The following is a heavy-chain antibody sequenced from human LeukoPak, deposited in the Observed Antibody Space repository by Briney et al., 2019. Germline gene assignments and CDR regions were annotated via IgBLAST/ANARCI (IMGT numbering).Heavy chain of an antibody. Sequence: ASVKVSCKASGYTFTGYYMHWVRQAPGQGLEWMGWINPNSGGTNYAQKFQGRVTMTRDTSISTAYMELSRLRSDDTAVYYCARDRYSGYVGYYYYMDVWGKGTTVTVSS. CDR3: ARDRYSGYVGYYYYMDV. CDR2: INPNSGGT. J-gene: IGHJ6*03. D-gene: IGHD5-12*01. V-gene: IGHV1-2*02. CDR1: GYTFTGYY.